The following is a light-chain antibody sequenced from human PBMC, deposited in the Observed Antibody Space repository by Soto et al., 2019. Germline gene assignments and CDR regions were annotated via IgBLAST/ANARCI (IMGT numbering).Light chain of an antibody. V-gene: IGKV3-20*01. Sequence: EIVLTQSPGTLYLSPGERATLSCTARQSFSSSYLAWYQQKPDQAPRLLIYRASSRATGIPDRFSGSGSGTDLTLTISSLEPEDFAVYCCQHYGRAVFTFGPGTKVDFK. J-gene: IGKJ3*01. CDR1: QSFSSSY. CDR2: RAS. CDR3: QHYGRAVFT.